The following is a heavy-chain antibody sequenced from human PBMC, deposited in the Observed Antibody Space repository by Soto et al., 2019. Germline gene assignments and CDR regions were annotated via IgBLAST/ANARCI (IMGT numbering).Heavy chain of an antibody. D-gene: IGHD3-10*01. CDR1: GGSISSYY. J-gene: IGHJ6*02. Sequence: TLSLTCTVSGGSISSYYCSWIRQSAGKGLEWIGRIDTSGTTNYNPSLKSRVTMSVDASKNQFSLNLSSVTAADTAVYYCARGPRGYVYYHGMDVWGQGTTVTVSS. CDR2: IDTSGTT. CDR3: ARGPRGYVYYHGMDV. V-gene: IGHV4-4*07.